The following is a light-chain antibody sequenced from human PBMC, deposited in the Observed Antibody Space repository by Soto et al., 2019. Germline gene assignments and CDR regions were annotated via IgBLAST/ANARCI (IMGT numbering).Light chain of an antibody. V-gene: IGKV1-8*01. CDR2: AAS. J-gene: IGKJ1*01. Sequence: AIRMTQSPSSFSASTGDRVTITCRASQGISSYLAWYQQKPGKAPKLLIYAASTLQSGVPSRFSGSGSGTDFTLTISSLQSEDFASYYCQQYYSYPETFGQWTKVEIK. CDR3: QQYYSYPET. CDR1: QGISSY.